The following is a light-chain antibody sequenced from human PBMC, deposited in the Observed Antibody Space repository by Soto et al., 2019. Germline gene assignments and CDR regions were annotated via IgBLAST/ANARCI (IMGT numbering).Light chain of an antibody. CDR2: GAS. V-gene: IGKV1-39*01. CDR1: RTINTY. J-gene: IGKJ1*01. CDR3: KQYINWPT. Sequence: DVRMTHSPSSLSASVVYTITITFRSSRTINTYLNWFQQKPGEPPRLLIYGASTLHDGVPSRFSGSGSGAEFTLTITSLQPEDFAVYYCKQYINWPTFGQGTKVDIK.